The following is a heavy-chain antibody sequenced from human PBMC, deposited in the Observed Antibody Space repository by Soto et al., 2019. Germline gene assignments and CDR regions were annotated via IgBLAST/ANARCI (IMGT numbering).Heavy chain of an antibody. CDR3: VRDKIRGPPDYCDD. V-gene: IGHV3-30-3*01. J-gene: IGHJ4*02. CDR2: ISYEGIIK. Sequence: QVQLVESGGGVVQPGRSLRLSCEASGFTFSSSPMHWVRQAPGKGRGWVAVISYEGIIKVYADSVQGRFTISRDISKNTLYLQMNSLRTEDTAVYYCVRDKIRGPPDYCDDWGQGTLVTVSS. CDR1: GFTFSSSP.